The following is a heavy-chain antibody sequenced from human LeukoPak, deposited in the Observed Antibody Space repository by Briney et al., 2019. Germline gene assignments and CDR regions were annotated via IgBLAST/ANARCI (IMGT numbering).Heavy chain of an antibody. Sequence: SETLSLTCTVSGYSITSAYYWGWIRQPPGKGLEWIGSFFLKGSTYYNPSLKSRVTISVDTSKNQFSLKLSSVTAADTAVYYCARAGYSGYAGWFDPWGQGTLVTVSS. J-gene: IGHJ5*02. CDR3: ARAGYSGYAGWFDP. V-gene: IGHV4-38-2*02. D-gene: IGHD5-12*01. CDR2: FFLKGST. CDR1: GYSITSAYY.